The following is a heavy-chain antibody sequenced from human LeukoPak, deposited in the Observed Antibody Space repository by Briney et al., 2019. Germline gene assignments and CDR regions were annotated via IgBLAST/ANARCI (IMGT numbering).Heavy chain of an antibody. J-gene: IGHJ4*02. Sequence: GSLRLSCAASGFTFSSYAMSWVRQPPGKGLEWIGSIYYSGSTYYNPSLKSRVTISVDTSKNQFSLKLSSVTAADTAVYYCARHAEGYYDILTGCVDYWGQGTLVTVSS. D-gene: IGHD3-9*01. CDR2: IYYSGST. V-gene: IGHV4-39*01. CDR3: ARHAEGYYDILTGCVDY. CDR1: GFTFSSYA.